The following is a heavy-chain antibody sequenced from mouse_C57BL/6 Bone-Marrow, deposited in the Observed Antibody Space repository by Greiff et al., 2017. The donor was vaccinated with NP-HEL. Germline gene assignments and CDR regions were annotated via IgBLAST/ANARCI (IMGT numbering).Heavy chain of an antibody. CDR2: IYPSDSET. CDR1: GYTFTSYW. V-gene: IGHV1-61*01. CDR3: ARKDYYGSSYDY. Sequence: VQLQQPGAELVRPGSSVKLSCKASGYTFTSYWMDWVKQRPGQGLEWIGNIYPSDSETHYNQKFKDKATLTVDKSSSTAYMQLSSLTSEDSAVYCCARKDYYGSSYDYWGQGTTLTVSS. J-gene: IGHJ2*01. D-gene: IGHD1-1*01.